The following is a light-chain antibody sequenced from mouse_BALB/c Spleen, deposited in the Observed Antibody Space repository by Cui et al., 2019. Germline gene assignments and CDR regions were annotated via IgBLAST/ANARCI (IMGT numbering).Light chain of an antibody. CDR2: STS. CDR3: QQRSSYT. Sequence: QIFLNQSPANMSASPGEKVTITCSASSSVSYMHWFQQKPGTSPKLWIYSTSNLASGVPARFSGSGSGTSYSLTISRMEAEDAATYYCQQRSSYTFGAGTKLELK. CDR1: SSVSY. V-gene: IGKV4-57*01. J-gene: IGKJ5*01.